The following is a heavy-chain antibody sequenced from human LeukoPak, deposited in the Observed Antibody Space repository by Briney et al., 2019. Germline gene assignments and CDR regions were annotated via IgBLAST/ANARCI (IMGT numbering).Heavy chain of an antibody. Sequence: ASVKVSCKASGYTFTDYYIQWVRQAPGQGLEWMGWINPNSGSTNYAQKFQGRVTMTRDTSISTAYMELSRLRSDDTAVYYCARAVGGWLLLSYYFDYWGQGTLVTVSS. J-gene: IGHJ4*02. CDR3: ARAVGGWLLLSYYFDY. D-gene: IGHD2-15*01. CDR2: INPNSGST. CDR1: GYTFTDYY. V-gene: IGHV1-2*02.